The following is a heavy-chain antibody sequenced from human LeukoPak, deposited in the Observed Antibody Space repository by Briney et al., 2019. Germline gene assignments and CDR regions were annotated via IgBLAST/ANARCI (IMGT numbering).Heavy chain of an antibody. CDR2: ISGSGGST. Sequence: GGSLRLSCAASGFTFSSYAMSWVRQAPGKGLEWVSAISGSGGSTYYADSVKGRFTISRDNAKNSLYMQMNSLRAEDTAVYYCVRGDGRDYWGQGTLVTVSS. V-gene: IGHV3-23*01. D-gene: IGHD5-24*01. CDR1: GFTFSSYA. CDR3: VRGDGRDY. J-gene: IGHJ4*02.